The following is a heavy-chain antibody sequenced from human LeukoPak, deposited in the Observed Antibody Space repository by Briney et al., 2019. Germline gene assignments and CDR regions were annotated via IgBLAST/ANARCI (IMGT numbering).Heavy chain of an antibody. CDR3: ARHPVMMNILGGVIDPPDY. D-gene: IGHD3-16*02. CDR2: IYSTGKN. CDR1: GGSINSHY. J-gene: IGHJ4*02. V-gene: IGHV4-59*08. Sequence: TSETLSLTCAVSGGSINSHYWGWIRQPPGKGLQWIGDIYSTGKNNYNPSLKSRVTISLDTSKSHLSLNLTSVLAADTAIYYCARHPVMMNILGGVIDPPDYWGQGTQVIVSS.